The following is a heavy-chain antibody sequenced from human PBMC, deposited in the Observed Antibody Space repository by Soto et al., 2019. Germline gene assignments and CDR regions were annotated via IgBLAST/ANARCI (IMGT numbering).Heavy chain of an antibody. CDR2: IFWDDDK. D-gene: IGHD6-13*01. CDR1: GFSLSTSGVH. J-gene: IGHJ4*02. Sequence: QITLKESGPTLVKPTQTLTLTCTLSGFSLSTSGVHVGWLRQPPGKALEWLALIFWDDDKRYSPSLKSRLTITKDTSKNQVVLTMTNMDPVDTATYYCAHPGNMAAAGYYFDYWGQGALVTVSS. V-gene: IGHV2-5*02. CDR3: AHPGNMAAAGYYFDY.